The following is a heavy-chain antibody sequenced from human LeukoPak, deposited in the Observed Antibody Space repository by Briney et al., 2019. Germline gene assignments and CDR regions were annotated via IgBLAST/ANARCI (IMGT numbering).Heavy chain of an antibody. CDR1: GFDVNENF. CDR3: VRRHDY. CDR2: IYASGGA. V-gene: IGHV3-53*01. Sequence: GGSMRLSCVASGFDVNENFMLWIRQAPGQGLEWISIIYASGGAFHSESVKGRFSAFRDTSKNTIFLQMNNLRAADTAMYYCVRRHDYWGQGTLVTVSS. J-gene: IGHJ4*02.